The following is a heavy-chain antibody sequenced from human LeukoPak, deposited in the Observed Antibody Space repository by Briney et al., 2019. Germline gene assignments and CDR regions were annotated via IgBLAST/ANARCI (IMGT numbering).Heavy chain of an antibody. CDR2: MSSTGSTI. CDR3: ARASLGYCSGGSCYCEY. CDR1: GFTFSDYY. Sequence: GGSLRLSCAASGFTFSDYYMSWIRQAPGRGLEWVSYMSSTGSTIYYADSVKGRFTISRDNAKNSLYLQMNSLRAEDTAVYYCARASLGYCSGGSCYCEYWGQGTLVTVSS. V-gene: IGHV3-11*04. D-gene: IGHD2-15*01. J-gene: IGHJ4*02.